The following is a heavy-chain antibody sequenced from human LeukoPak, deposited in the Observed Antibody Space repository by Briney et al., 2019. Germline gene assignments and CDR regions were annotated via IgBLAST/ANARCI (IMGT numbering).Heavy chain of an antibody. J-gene: IGHJ4*02. CDR1: GFTFSYYS. V-gene: IGHV3-48*02. Sequence: GGSLRLSCAASGFTFSYYSMNWVRQAPGKGLEWVSFIGSGSSTIYYADSVKGRFTISRDNAKNSLYLQMNSLRDEDTAVYYCARSQRIAVAGSSPFDYWGQGTLVTVSS. D-gene: IGHD6-19*01. CDR2: IGSGSSTI. CDR3: ARSQRIAVAGSSPFDY.